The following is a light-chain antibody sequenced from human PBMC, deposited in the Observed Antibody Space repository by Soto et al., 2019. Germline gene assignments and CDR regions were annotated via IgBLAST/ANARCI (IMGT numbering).Light chain of an antibody. V-gene: IGKV3D-11*01. CDR3: QQRHGWPV. Sequence: VLTQSPDSLSLSPGERATLSCRATRDVSIYIAWYQKKTGQPPRLVVYDTSKRATGVPARVSGAGSGADFTLTISSLQPEDVGVYSCQQRHGWPVFGGGTKVEI. CDR1: RDVSIY. J-gene: IGKJ4*01. CDR2: DTS.